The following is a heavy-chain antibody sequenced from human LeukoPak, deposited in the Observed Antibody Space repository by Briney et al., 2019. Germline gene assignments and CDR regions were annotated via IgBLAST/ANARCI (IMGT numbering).Heavy chain of an antibody. V-gene: IGHV1-24*01. CDR1: GYTLTELS. D-gene: IGHD5-18*01. Sequence: GASVKVSCKVSGYTLTELSMHWVRQAPGKGLEWMGGFGPEDGETIYAQKFQGRVTMTEDTSTDTAYMELSSLRSEDTAVYYCATMVPVDTAMVTLPFDYWGQGTLVTVSS. CDR3: ATMVPVDTAMVTLPFDY. J-gene: IGHJ4*02. CDR2: FGPEDGET.